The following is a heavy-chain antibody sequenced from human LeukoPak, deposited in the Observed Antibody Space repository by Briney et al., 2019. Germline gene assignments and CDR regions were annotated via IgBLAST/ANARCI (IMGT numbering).Heavy chain of an antibody. V-gene: IGHV3-7*01. CDR1: GFTFSSYW. D-gene: IGHD2-15*01. CDR2: IKQDGSEK. CDR3: AREPLLGYYYMDV. Sequence: GGSLRLSCAASGFTFSSYWMSWVRQAPGKGLEWVANIKQDGSEKYYVDSVKGRFTISRDNAKNSLYLQMNSLRAEDTAVYYCAREPLLGYYYMDVWGKGTTVTVSS. J-gene: IGHJ6*03.